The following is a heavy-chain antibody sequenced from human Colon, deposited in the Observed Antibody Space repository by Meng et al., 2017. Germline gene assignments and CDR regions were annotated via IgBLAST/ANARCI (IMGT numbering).Heavy chain of an antibody. J-gene: IGHJ5*02. CDR3: ALEKVGSIT. V-gene: IGHV1-46*01. Sequence: KVSCKASGNIFTDYYMHWVRQAPGQGLEWLGVINSRGGSTSYTQKFLGRITLTRDTSTNVVYMEMSSLRSDDTAVYYCALEKVGSITWGQGALVTVSS. CDR1: GNIFTDYY. CDR2: INSRGGST. D-gene: IGHD3-3*01.